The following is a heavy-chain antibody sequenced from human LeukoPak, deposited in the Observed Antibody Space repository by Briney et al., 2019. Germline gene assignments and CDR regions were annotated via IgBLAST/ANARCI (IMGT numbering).Heavy chain of an antibody. CDR2: ISSSSSTI. CDR3: ARGGTYYDILTGYSKGDLDY. J-gene: IGHJ4*02. V-gene: IGHV3-48*04. CDR1: GFTFSSYS. Sequence: GSLRLSCAASGFTFSSYSMNWVRQAPGKGLEWVSSISSSSSTIYYAGSVKGRFTISRDNAKNSLYLQMNSLRAEDTAVYYCARGGTYYDILTGYSKGDLDYWGQGTLVTVSP. D-gene: IGHD3-9*01.